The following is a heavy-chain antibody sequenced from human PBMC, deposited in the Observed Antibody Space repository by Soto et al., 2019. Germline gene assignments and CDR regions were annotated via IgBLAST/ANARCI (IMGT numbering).Heavy chain of an antibody. V-gene: IGHV4-30-4*01. D-gene: IGHD2-2*01. CDR1: GGSISSGDYY. J-gene: IGHJ4*02. CDR3: ARDGSGAAANPYFDY. CDR2: IYYSGST. Sequence: SETLSLTCTVSGGSISSGDYYWSWIRQPPGEGLEWIGYIYYSGSTYYNPSLKSRVTISVDTSKNQFSLKLSSVTAEDTAVYYCARDGSGAAANPYFDYWGQGTLVTVSS.